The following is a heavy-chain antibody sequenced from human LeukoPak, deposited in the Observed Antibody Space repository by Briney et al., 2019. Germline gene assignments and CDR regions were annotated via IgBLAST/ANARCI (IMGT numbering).Heavy chain of an antibody. CDR1: GFTVSSNY. D-gene: IGHD3-22*01. Sequence: GGSLRLSCAASGFTVSSNYMSWVRQAPGKGLEWVSVIYSSGSTYYADSVKGRFTISRDNSKNTLYLQMNSLRAEDTAVYYCARDKYYYDSSGYYAPYYYYGMDVWGQGTTVTVSS. CDR3: ARDKYYYDSSGYYAPYYYYGMDV. V-gene: IGHV3-53*01. CDR2: IYSSGST. J-gene: IGHJ6*02.